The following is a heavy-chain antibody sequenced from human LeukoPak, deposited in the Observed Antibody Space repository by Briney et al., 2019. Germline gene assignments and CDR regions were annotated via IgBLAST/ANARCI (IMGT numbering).Heavy chain of an antibody. CDR1: GYTFTSYY. CDR3: AGPSREGYDFWSGWTPGNWFDP. D-gene: IGHD3-3*01. Sequence: GASVKLSCKASGYTFTSYYKHWVRYPPGQGLERMGIISPNGGRTTYAQKFQGRVPMTRDTSRSTIYSELSSLGSEDTALYSCAGPSREGYDFWSGWTPGNWFDPWGQGTLVTVSS. V-gene: IGHV1-46*01. CDR2: ISPNGGRT. J-gene: IGHJ5*02.